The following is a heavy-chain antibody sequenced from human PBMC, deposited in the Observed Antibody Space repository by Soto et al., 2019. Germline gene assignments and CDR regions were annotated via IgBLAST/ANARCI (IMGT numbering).Heavy chain of an antibody. Sequence: ASVKVSCKASGYHLGAYYTYWVRQAPGRRLERVGLMDPIPRSTNSEERLRVSVTMARDTSINSAYLVLRRLRSDDTAIYFCARGRDAASQFHTPHGMDVWGQGTTVTVSS. D-gene: IGHD2-15*01. V-gene: IGHV1-2*02. CDR1: GYHLGAYY. J-gene: IGHJ6*02. CDR3: ARGRDAASQFHTPHGMDV. CDR2: MDPIPRST.